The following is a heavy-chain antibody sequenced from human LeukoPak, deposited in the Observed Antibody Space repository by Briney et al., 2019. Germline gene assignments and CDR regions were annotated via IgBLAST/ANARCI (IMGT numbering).Heavy chain of an antibody. CDR3: ARVRASTTIFGVVRGNWFDP. CDR2: IWYDGSNK. V-gene: IGHV3-33*01. Sequence: GGSLRLSCAASGFTFSSYGMHWVRQAPGKGLEWVAVIWYDGSNKYYADSVKGRFTISRDNSKNTLYLKMNSLRAEDTAVYYCARVRASTTIFGVVRGNWFDPWGQGTLVTVSS. CDR1: GFTFSSYG. D-gene: IGHD3-3*01. J-gene: IGHJ5*02.